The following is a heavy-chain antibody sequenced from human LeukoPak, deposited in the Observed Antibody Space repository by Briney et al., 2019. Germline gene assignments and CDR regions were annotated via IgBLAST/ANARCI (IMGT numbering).Heavy chain of an antibody. CDR3: ARTYYYGSGSYQFPAY. J-gene: IGHJ4*02. V-gene: IGHV5-51*01. Sequence: GESLQISCKGSGYSFTSYWIGWVRQMPGKGLEWMGIIYPGDSDTRYSPSFQGQVTISADKSISTAYLQWSSLKASDTAMYYCARTYYYGSGSYQFPAYWGQGTLVTVSS. D-gene: IGHD3-10*01. CDR1: GYSFTSYW. CDR2: IYPGDSDT.